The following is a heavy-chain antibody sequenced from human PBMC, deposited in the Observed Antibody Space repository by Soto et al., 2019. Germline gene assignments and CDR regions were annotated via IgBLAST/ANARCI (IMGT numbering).Heavy chain of an antibody. CDR2: INPNSGGT. Sequence: ASVKVSCKASGYTFTGYYMHWVRQAPGQGLEWMGWINPNSGGTNYAQKFQGRVTMTRDTSISTAYTELSRLRSDDTAVYYCARDPGTAPYYFDYWGQGTLVTVSS. V-gene: IGHV1-2*02. CDR3: ARDPGTAPYYFDY. J-gene: IGHJ4*02. CDR1: GYTFTGYY. D-gene: IGHD1-1*01.